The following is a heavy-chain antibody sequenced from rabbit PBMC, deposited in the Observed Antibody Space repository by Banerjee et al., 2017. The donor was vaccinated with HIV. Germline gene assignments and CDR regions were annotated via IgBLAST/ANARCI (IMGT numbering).Heavy chain of an antibody. V-gene: IGHV1S40*01. CDR3: ARDHYTGGAVGFAYTTGYKL. Sequence: QSLEESGGDLVKPGASLTLTCTASGLDFSSSYWICWVRQAPGKGLEWIACIYAGSSGSTYYASWAKGRFTISKTSSTTVTLQMTSLTAADTATYFCARDHYTGGAVGFAYTTGYKLWGQGTLVTVS. D-gene: IGHD6-1*01. CDR2: IYAGSSGST. CDR1: GLDFSSSYW. J-gene: IGHJ3*01.